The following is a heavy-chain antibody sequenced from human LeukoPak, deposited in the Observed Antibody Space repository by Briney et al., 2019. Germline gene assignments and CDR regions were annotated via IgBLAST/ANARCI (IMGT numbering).Heavy chain of an antibody. V-gene: IGHV3-53*01. CDR2: IYSGGST. D-gene: IGHD2-2*01. CDR3: ARAPRALYPYYFDY. J-gene: IGHJ4*02. CDR1: GFTVSSNY. Sequence: GGSLRLSCAASGFTVSSNYMSWVRQAPGKGLEWVSVIYSGGSTYYADSVKGRFTISRDDSKNTLYLQMNSLRAEDTAVYYCARAPRALYPYYFDYWGQGTLVTVSS.